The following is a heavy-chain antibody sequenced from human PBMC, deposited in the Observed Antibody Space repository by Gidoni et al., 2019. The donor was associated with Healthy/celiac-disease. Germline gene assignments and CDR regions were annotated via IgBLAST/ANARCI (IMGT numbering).Heavy chain of an antibody. Sequence: QAQLVQSGAELKKPGASVNVSCKASGHTVTCYGISWVRQPPGQGLEWMGWISAYNGNTNYAQNLQGRVTMTTDTSTSTAYMELRSLRSDDTAVYYCARDMSTYYDSGGYSDYWGQGTLVTVSS. V-gene: IGHV1-18*01. CDR2: ISAYNGNT. J-gene: IGHJ4*02. D-gene: IGHD3-22*01. CDR1: GHTVTCYG. CDR3: ARDMSTYYDSGGYSDY.